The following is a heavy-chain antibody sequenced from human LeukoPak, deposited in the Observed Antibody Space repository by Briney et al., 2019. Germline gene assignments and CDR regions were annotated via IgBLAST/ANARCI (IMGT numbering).Heavy chain of an antibody. CDR3: ARGGYYGSGSYGR. Sequence: GGSLRLSCAASGFTFSSYAMHWVRQAPGKGLEWVAVISYDGSNKYYADSVKGRFTISRDNSKNTLYLQMDSLRAEDTAVYYCARGGYYGSGSYGRWGQGTLVTVSS. J-gene: IGHJ4*02. D-gene: IGHD3-10*01. CDR1: GFTFSSYA. CDR2: ISYDGSNK. V-gene: IGHV3-30-3*01.